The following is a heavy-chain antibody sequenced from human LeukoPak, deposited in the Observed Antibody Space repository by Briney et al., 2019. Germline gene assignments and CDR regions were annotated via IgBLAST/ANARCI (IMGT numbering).Heavy chain of an antibody. J-gene: IGHJ4*02. Sequence: GGSLRLSRAASGFTFDDYAMHWVRQAPGKGLEWVSGISWNSGSIGYADSVKGRFTISRDNAKNSLYLQMNSLRAEDTALYYCAKGRGGYSYGYWDYWGQGTLVTVSS. CDR2: ISWNSGSI. V-gene: IGHV3-9*01. CDR1: GFTFDDYA. CDR3: AKGRGGYSYGYWDY. D-gene: IGHD5-18*01.